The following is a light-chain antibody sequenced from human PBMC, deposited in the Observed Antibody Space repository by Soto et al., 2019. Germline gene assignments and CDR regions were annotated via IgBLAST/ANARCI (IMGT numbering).Light chain of an antibody. Sequence: DIQITHSPSSLFASVLDRVSITCRASQGIRNNLGWYQQRPGKAPKRLIYGTSNLQTGVPSRFSGSGYGTDFTLTISSLQPEDFATYYCLQHETYPRTFGQGTKVDI. CDR2: GTS. CDR1: QGIRNN. CDR3: LQHETYPRT. J-gene: IGKJ1*01. V-gene: IGKV1-17*01.